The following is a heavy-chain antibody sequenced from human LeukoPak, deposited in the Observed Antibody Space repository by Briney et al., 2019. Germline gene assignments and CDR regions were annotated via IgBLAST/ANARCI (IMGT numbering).Heavy chain of an antibody. CDR1: GFTVSSNY. CDR3: AKGITVMMVAPGY. V-gene: IGHV3-53*01. J-gene: IGHJ4*02. D-gene: IGHD3-22*01. CDR2: MYSNNVT. Sequence: GGSLRLSCAASGFTVSSNYMTWVRQAPGKGLEWVSVMYSNNVTFYADSVKGRFTISRDNSKNTLYLQMNSLRAEDTAVYYCAKGITVMMVAPGYWGQGTQVTVSS.